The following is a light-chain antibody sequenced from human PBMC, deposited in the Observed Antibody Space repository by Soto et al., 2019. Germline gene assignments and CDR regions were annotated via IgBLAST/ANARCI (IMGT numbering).Light chain of an antibody. CDR1: QSVTNNY. Sequence: EIVLTHSPGTLSLSPGERATLSCRASQSVTNNYLAWYQQKPGQAPRLLLYDASSRATGIPARFSGSGAGTNFTPTISSLEPEDFAVYYCQQLTDWPPQWTFGQGTKVDIK. CDR3: QQLTDWPPQWT. CDR2: DAS. J-gene: IGKJ1*01. V-gene: IGKV3D-20*02.